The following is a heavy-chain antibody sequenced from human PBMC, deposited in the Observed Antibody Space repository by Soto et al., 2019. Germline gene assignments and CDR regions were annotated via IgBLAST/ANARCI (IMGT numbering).Heavy chain of an antibody. CDR2: ISAYNGNT. CDR1: GYTLTSDG. J-gene: IGHJ6*02. Sequence: GASVKVSCKTSGYTLTSDGISWVRQATGQGLEWMGWISAYNGNTNYAQKLQGRVTMTTDTSTSTAYMELRSLRSDDTAVYYCARVGKYYDFWSGYQEGMDVWGQGTTVTVSS. CDR3: ARVGKYYDFWSGYQEGMDV. V-gene: IGHV1-18*01. D-gene: IGHD3-3*01.